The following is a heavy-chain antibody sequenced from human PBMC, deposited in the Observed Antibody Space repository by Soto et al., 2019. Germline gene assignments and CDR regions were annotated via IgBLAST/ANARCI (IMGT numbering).Heavy chain of an antibody. J-gene: IGHJ4*02. D-gene: IGHD2-21*02. V-gene: IGHV3-21*01. CDR3: ARDLKIVVVTATPSYFDY. Sequence: EVQLVESGGGLVKPGGSLRLSCAASGFTFSSYSMNWVRQAPGKGLEWVSSISSSSSYIYYADSVKGRVTISRDNAKNSLYLQMNCLRAEDTAVYYCARDLKIVVVTATPSYFDYWGQGTLVTVSS. CDR2: ISSSSSYI. CDR1: GFTFSSYS.